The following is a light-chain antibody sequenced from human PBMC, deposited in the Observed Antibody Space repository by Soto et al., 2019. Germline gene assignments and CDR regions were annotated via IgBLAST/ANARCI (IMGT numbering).Light chain of an antibody. CDR1: QSVSSSY. Sequence: EIVLTQSPGTLSLSPGERAILSCRASQSVSSSYLAWYQQKPGQAPRLLIYGASGRATGIPDRFSGSGSGSDFTLTISRLEPEDSAVYYCQQYGSSPLTFGGGTKVEIK. J-gene: IGKJ4*01. V-gene: IGKV3-20*01. CDR2: GAS. CDR3: QQYGSSPLT.